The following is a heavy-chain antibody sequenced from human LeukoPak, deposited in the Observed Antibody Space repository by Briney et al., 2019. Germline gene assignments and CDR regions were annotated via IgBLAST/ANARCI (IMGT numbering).Heavy chain of an antibody. CDR1: GGSISSSSYY. CDR2: IYYSGST. J-gene: IGHJ4*02. V-gene: IGHV4-39*07. CDR3: ARVSIPAVAGSGVTDY. Sequence: SETLSLTCTVSGGSISSSSYYWGWIRQPPGKGLEWIGSIYYSGSTYYNPSLKSRVTISVDTSKNQFSLKLSSVTAVDTAVYYCARVSIPAVAGSGVTDYWGQGTLVTVSS. D-gene: IGHD6-19*01.